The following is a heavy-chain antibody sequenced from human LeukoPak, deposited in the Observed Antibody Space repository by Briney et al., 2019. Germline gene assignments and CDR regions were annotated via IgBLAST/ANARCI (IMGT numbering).Heavy chain of an antibody. CDR1: GFTLGDYA. J-gene: IGHJ2*01. Sequence: QPGGSLRLSCTASGFTLGDYAMSWFRQAPGKGLEWVGFIRSKAYGGTTEYAASVKGRFTISRDDSKSIAYLQMNSLKTEDTAVYYCTREGEDGYNYGNWYFDLWGRGTLVTVSS. CDR3: TREGEDGYNYGNWYFDL. CDR2: IRSKAYGGTT. D-gene: IGHD5-24*01. V-gene: IGHV3-49*03.